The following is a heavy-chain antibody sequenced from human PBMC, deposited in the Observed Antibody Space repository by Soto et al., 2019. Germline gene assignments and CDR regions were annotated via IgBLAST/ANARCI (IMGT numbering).Heavy chain of an antibody. CDR1: GYSFATYW. Sequence: EVQLVPSGAEVKKPGESLKISCKGSGYSFATYWIGWVRQMPGKGLEWMGIIYPGDSDTRYSPSFQGQVTISVDKSIRTACLQGSSLKASDAAMYLCARRAWLQPYWYFDLWGRGTLVTVSS. V-gene: IGHV5-51*03. CDR3: ARRAWLQPYWYFDL. J-gene: IGHJ2*01. CDR2: IYPGDSDT. D-gene: IGHD5-12*01.